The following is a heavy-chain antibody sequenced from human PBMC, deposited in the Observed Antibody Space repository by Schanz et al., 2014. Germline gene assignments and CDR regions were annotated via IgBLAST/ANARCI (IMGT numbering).Heavy chain of an antibody. J-gene: IGHJ3*02. Sequence: QVQLVESGGDVVQPGRSLRLSCAASGFTFSSYGMHWVRQAPGKGLEWVAVIWYDRNNKYYADSVKGRFTISRDNSKNKLYLQMNILRAEDTALYYCAKNPQKDTGGKRQTFDIWGQGTMVTVSS. V-gene: IGHV3-33*08. D-gene: IGHD2-15*01. CDR2: IWYDRNNK. CDR1: GFTFSSYG. CDR3: AKNPQKDTGGKRQTFDI.